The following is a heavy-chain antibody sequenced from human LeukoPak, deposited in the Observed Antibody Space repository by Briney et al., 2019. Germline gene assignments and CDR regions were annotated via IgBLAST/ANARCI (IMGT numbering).Heavy chain of an antibody. V-gene: IGHV4-38-2*02. CDR3: AGELNYYDNRSYLH. CDR2: VYHSGAT. J-gene: IGHJ4*02. D-gene: IGHD3-22*01. CDR1: NYSINDGYY. Sequence: SETLSLTCTVSNYSINDGYYWGWIRQPPGKGLQWIGGVYHSGATYQNPSLKSRVTISVDTSKNQFSLNLNSVTAADTAVYFCAGELNYYDNRSYLHWGQGTLVTVSS.